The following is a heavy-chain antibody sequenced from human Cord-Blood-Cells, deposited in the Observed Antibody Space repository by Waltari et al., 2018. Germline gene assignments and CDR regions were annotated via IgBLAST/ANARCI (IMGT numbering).Heavy chain of an antibody. V-gene: IGHV3-21*01. CDR3: ARDSSSSWYYYYYGMDV. Sequence: EVQLVESGGGLVKPGGSLRLSCAASGFTFSSYSMTCVRQAPGKGLEWVSSISSSSSYIYYAESVKGRFTISRDNAKNSLYLQMNSLRAEDTAVYYCARDSSSSWYYYYYGMDVWGQGTTVTVSS. CDR2: ISSSSSYI. J-gene: IGHJ6*02. CDR1: GFTFSSYS. D-gene: IGHD6-13*01.